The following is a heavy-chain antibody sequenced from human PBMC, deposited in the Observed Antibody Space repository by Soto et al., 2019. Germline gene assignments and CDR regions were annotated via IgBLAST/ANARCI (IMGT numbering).Heavy chain of an antibody. J-gene: IGHJ6*02. Sequence: PSETLSLTCTVSGGSVSSGSYYWSWIRQPPGKGLEWIGYIYYSGSTNYNPSLKSRVTISVDTSKNQFSLNLSSVTAADTAVYYCARGAVAGNYYYYYYGMDVWGQGTTVTVSS. D-gene: IGHD6-19*01. CDR3: ARGAVAGNYYYYYYGMDV. CDR1: GGSVSSGSYY. CDR2: IYYSGST. V-gene: IGHV4-61*01.